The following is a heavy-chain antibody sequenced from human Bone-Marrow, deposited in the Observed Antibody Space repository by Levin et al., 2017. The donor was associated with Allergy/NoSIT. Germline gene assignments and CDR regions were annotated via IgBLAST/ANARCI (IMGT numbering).Heavy chain of an antibody. CDR2: VSYRGST. J-gene: IGHJ4*02. CDR1: GGSISSAGYH. CDR3: ARLDGYSFDY. V-gene: IGHV4-31*03. D-gene: IGHD1-1*01. Sequence: LRLSCPVSGGSISSAGYHWTWLRQYPGKGLEWIGYVSYRGSTYFNPSLKSRLAMSIDTSEQHFSLNLTSVSAADTAIYYCARLDGYSFDYWGQGALVTVSS.